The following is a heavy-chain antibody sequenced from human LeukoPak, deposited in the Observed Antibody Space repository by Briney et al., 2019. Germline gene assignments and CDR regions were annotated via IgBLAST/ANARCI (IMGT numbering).Heavy chain of an antibody. CDR1: GFTFSSYA. D-gene: IGHD3-22*01. CDR2: ISSNGGST. CDR3: VKATPGDSSGYYYPFRS. Sequence: SAGSLRLSCSASGFTFSSYAMHWVRQAPGKGLEYVSAISSNGGSTYYADSVKGRFTISRDNSKNTLYLQMSSLRAEDTAVHYCVKATPGDSSGYYYPFRSWGQGTLVTVSS. J-gene: IGHJ5*02. V-gene: IGHV3-64D*09.